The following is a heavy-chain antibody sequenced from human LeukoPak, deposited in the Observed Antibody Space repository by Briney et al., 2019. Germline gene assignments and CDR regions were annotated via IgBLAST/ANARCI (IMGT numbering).Heavy chain of an antibody. D-gene: IGHD6-19*01. Sequence: SETLSLTCAVSGGSISSDNWWSWVRQPPGKGLEWIGEIYHSGSTNYNPSLQSRVTISVDKSNNHFSLRLTSVTAADTAVYYCATNGWYCLDHWGQGALVAVSS. CDR3: ATNGWYCLDH. V-gene: IGHV4-4*02. CDR1: GGSISSDNW. CDR2: IYHSGST. J-gene: IGHJ1*01.